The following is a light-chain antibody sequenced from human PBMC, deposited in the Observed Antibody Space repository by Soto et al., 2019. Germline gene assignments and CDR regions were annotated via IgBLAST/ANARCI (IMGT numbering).Light chain of an antibody. V-gene: IGLV2-14*03. CDR1: SSDVGGYNY. CDR2: DVS. J-gene: IGLJ1*01. CDR3: SSYRASSTTQYV. Sequence: QSALTQPASLSESPGQSITISCTGTSSDVGGYNYVSWYQQHPGKAPKLMIYDVSNRPSGVSNRFSGSKSGNTASLTISGLQAEDEADYYCSSYRASSTTQYVFGTGTKVTVL.